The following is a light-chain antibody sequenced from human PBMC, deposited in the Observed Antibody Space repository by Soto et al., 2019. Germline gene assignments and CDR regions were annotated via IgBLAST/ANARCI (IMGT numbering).Light chain of an antibody. Sequence: EIVLTQSPATLSLSPGERAILSCRASQSVGTYLAEYQQKPGQAPRLLIYDASNRATGIPARFGGSGSGTDFTLTINSLEPEDFAVYYCQQRSNWPGTFGPGTKVDIK. V-gene: IGKV3-11*01. J-gene: IGKJ3*01. CDR3: QQRSNWPGT. CDR1: QSVGTY. CDR2: DAS.